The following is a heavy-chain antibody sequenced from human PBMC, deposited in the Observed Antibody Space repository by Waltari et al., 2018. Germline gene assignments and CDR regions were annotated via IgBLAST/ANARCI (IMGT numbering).Heavy chain of an antibody. Sequence: QVQLQQWGAGLLKPSETLSLTCAVYGGSFSGYYWSWNRQPQGEGLEWIGEINHSGSTNYNPSLKSRVTISVDTSKNQFSLKLSSVTAADTAVYYCARGGSSSWYYYYYYGMDVWGQGTTVTVSS. J-gene: IGHJ6*02. CDR3: ARGGSSSWYYYYYYGMDV. CDR2: INHSGST. CDR1: GGSFSGYY. D-gene: IGHD6-13*01. V-gene: IGHV4-34*01.